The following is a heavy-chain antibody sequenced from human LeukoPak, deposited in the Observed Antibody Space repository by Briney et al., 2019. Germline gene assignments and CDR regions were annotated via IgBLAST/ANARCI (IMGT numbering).Heavy chain of an antibody. Sequence: ASVKLSCNASGYTFTGNNMHWVRHAPGQGLEWVGWINRNSGGTNYAQKFQGWVTMTRDKSISTAYMELSRLRSDDTAVYYCARAEWELGGGLFDYWGQGTLVTVSS. CDR1: GYTFTGNN. CDR2: INRNSGGT. D-gene: IGHD1-26*01. J-gene: IGHJ4*02. V-gene: IGHV1-2*04. CDR3: ARAEWELGGGLFDY.